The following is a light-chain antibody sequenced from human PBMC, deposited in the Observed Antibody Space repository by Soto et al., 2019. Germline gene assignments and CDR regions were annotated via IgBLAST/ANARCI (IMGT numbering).Light chain of an antibody. CDR3: QQYGSSPRT. Sequence: EVVLTQSPGTLSLSPGERVTLSCRASQSVSSSYLAWYQQKPGQAPRLIIYGASSRATGIPDRFSGSGSGTDCTLTISRLEPEDVAVYYCQQYGSSPRTLGQGTKVDIK. CDR2: GAS. CDR1: QSVSSSY. V-gene: IGKV3-20*01. J-gene: IGKJ1*01.